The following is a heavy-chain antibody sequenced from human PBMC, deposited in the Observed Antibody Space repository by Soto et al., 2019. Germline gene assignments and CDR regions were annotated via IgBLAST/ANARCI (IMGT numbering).Heavy chain of an antibody. CDR1: GFTFSSYA. D-gene: IGHD2-15*01. CDR3: ARDIVVVVAATGKFDY. Sequence: GGSLRLSCAASGFTFSSYAVSWVRQAPGKGLEWVSAISGSGGSTYYADSVKGRFTISRDNSKNTLYLQMNSLRAEDTAVYYCARDIVVVVAATGKFDYWGQGTLVTVSS. V-gene: IGHV3-23*01. CDR2: ISGSGGST. J-gene: IGHJ4*02.